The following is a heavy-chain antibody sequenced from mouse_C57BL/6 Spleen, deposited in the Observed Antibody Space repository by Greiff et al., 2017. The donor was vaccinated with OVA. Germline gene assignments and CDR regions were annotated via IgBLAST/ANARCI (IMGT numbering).Heavy chain of an antibody. V-gene: IGHV5-9-1*02. D-gene: IGHD2-4*01. CDR2: ISSGGDYI. Sequence: DVKLVESGEGLVKPGGSLKLSCAASGFTFSSYAMSWVRQTPEKRLEWVAYISSGGDYIYYADTVKGGFTLSRDNARNTLYLHMSSLKAEDTAMYYCTRDGYYEYPAWFAYWGQGTLVTVSA. CDR3: TRDGYYEYPAWFAY. J-gene: IGHJ3*01. CDR1: GFTFSSYA.